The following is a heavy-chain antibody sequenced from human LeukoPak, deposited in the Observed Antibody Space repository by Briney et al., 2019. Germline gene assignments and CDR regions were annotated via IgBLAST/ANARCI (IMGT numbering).Heavy chain of an antibody. CDR3: RAVAGFDY. V-gene: IGHV3-30-3*01. CDR1: GFTFSSYA. Sequence: GRSLRLSCAASGFTFSSYAMHWVRQAPGKGLEWVAVISYDGSNKYYADSVKGRFTISRDNSKNTLYLQMNSLRAEDMAVYYSRAVAGFDYWGQGTLVTVSS. CDR2: ISYDGSNK. D-gene: IGHD6-19*01. J-gene: IGHJ4*02.